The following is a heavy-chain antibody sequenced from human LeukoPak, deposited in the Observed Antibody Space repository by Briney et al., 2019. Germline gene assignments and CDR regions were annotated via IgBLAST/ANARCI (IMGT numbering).Heavy chain of an antibody. V-gene: IGHV3-23*01. CDR3: AKVQSLYSSGWYDS. CDR2: VSVSGYNT. D-gene: IGHD6-19*01. J-gene: IGHJ5*01. Sequence: PGGSLRLSCAASGFTFNSYAMSWVHQVPGKGLEWVSTVSVSGYNTYYADSVKGRFTISRDNSKNTLFLQMNSLRAEDTALYYCAKVQSLYSSGWYDSWGQGTRVTVSS. CDR1: GFTFNSYA.